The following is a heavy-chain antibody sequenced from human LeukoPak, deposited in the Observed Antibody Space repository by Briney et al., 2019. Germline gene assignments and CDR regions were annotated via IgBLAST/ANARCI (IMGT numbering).Heavy chain of an antibody. CDR1: GFTFSDYY. V-gene: IGHV3-11*03. CDR2: ISSSSCYT. Sequence: GGSLRLSCAASGFTFSDYYMSWIRQAPGKGLEWVSYISSSSCYTNYADSVKGRFTISRDNAKNSLYLQMNSLRAEDTAVYYCAGGWLQWDDAFDIWGQGTMVTVSS. J-gene: IGHJ3*02. D-gene: IGHD5-24*01. CDR3: AGGWLQWDDAFDI.